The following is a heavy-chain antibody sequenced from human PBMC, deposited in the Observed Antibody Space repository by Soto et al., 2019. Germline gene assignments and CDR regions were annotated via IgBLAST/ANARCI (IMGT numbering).Heavy chain of an antibody. D-gene: IGHD1-1*01. Sequence: EVQLLESGGGLVQSGGSLRLSCAASGFTFSSRAMSWVRQAPGKGLEWVSTISSSGVYYTDSVKGRFTISRDNTRNTLYLLMTNLRVEDTAMYFCAQLTASWGQGALVTVSS. CDR3: AQLTAS. J-gene: IGHJ5*02. CDR1: GFTFSSRA. V-gene: IGHV3-23*01. CDR2: ISSSGV.